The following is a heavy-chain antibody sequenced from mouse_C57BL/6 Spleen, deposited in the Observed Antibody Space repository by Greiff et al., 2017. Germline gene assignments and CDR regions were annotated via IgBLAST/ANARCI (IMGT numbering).Heavy chain of an antibody. Sequence: VKLQQPGAELVKPGASVKVSCKASGYTFSSYWMYWVKQRPGQGLEWIGRIYPSDSDTNYNQKFKGKATLTVDKSSSTAYMQLSSLTSEDSAVYYCAINYGYGGYFDVWGTGTTVTVSS. CDR2: IYPSDSDT. CDR3: AINYGYGGYFDV. J-gene: IGHJ1*03. V-gene: IGHV1-74*01. D-gene: IGHD2-2*01. CDR1: GYTFSSYW.